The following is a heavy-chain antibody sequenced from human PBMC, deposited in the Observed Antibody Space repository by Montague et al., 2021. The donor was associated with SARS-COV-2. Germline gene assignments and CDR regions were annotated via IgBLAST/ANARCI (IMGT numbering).Heavy chain of an antibody. Sequence: SKTLSLTCSVSSGSIISSGYYWGWIRQPPGKELEWIGNIYYSGTTYYXPSLQSRGTISADTSKNHLSLRLSSVTAADTAVYFCARGMIRGVTTPFDYWGQGSQVTVSS. J-gene: IGHJ4*02. CDR3: ARGMIRGVTTPFDY. V-gene: IGHV4-39*02. D-gene: IGHD3-10*01. CDR1: SGSIISSGYY. CDR2: IYYSGTT.